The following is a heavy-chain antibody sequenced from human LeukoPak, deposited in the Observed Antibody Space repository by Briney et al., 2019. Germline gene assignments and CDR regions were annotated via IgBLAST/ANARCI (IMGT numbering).Heavy chain of an antibody. CDR1: GVSISSSNSY. D-gene: IGHD2-15*01. CDR3: ARRKRSRSVDY. V-gene: IGHV4-39*07. CDR2: INHSGST. Sequence: TSETLSLTCTVSGVSISSSNSYWGWIRQPPGKGLEWIGEINHSGSTNYNPSLKSRVTISVDTSKNQFSLKLSSVTAADTAVYYCARRKRSRSVDYWGQGTLVTVSS. J-gene: IGHJ4*02.